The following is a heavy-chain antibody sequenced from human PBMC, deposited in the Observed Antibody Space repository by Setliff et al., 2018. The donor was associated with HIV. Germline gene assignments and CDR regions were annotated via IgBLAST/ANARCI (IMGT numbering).Heavy chain of an antibody. Sequence: KPSETLSLTCTVFGGSIDGASYYWTWIRQPAGKGLEWIGHVETIGSTNYNSSLRGRVTISRDTSKNQFSLKMTSVTATDTAVYYCATRSRWIQVSLDGIFEYWGQGTLVTVSS. CDR1: GGSIDGASYY. CDR3: ATRSRWIQVSLDGIFEY. CDR2: VETIGST. V-gene: IGHV4-61*09. J-gene: IGHJ4*02. D-gene: IGHD5-18*01.